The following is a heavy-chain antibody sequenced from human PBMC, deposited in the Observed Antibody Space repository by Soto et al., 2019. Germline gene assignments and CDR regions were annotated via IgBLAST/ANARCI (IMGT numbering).Heavy chain of an antibody. CDR3: ARGWRYDSSGYDAFDI. CDR1: GYTFTGYY. CDR2: INPNSGGT. V-gene: IGHV1-2*04. Sequence: ASVKVSCKASGYTFTGYYMHWVRQAPGQGLEWMGWINPNSGGTNYAQKFQGWVTMTRDTSISTAYMELSRLRSDDTAVYYCARGWRYDSSGYDAFDIWGQGTMVTVSS. D-gene: IGHD3-22*01. J-gene: IGHJ3*02.